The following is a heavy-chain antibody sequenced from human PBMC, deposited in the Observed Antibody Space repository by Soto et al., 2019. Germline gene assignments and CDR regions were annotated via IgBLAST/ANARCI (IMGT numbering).Heavy chain of an antibody. V-gene: IGHV4-4*02. CDR1: GASISSSDW. CDR2: IYHSGTI. J-gene: IGHJ4*02. CDR3: ARDFKAPNDAWAFDY. Sequence: QVQLQESGPGLVMPSGTLSLTCAVSGASISSSDWWNWVRQPPGKGLEWIGEIYHSGTIIYNPSLKSRVTTSVDESKNHFSLKLTSVTAADTAVYYCARDFKAPNDAWAFDYWGQGALVTVSS. D-gene: IGHD3-16*01.